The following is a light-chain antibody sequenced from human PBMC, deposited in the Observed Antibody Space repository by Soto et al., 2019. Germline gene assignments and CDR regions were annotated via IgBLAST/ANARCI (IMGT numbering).Light chain of an antibody. J-gene: IGKJ5*01. CDR2: GAS. V-gene: IGKV3-15*01. CDR3: QQYKNWPPIT. Sequence: EIVMTQSPATLSVSPGERATLSCRASQSVGSSLAWYQQEPGQAPRLLIYGASTRATGIPARFSGSGSGTEFTLTISSLQSEDFAVYFCQQYKNWPPITFGQGTRPEIK. CDR1: QSVGSS.